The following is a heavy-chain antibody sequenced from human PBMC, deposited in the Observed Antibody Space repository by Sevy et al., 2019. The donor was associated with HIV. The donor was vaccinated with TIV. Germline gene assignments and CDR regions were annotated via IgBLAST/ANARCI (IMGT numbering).Heavy chain of an antibody. J-gene: IGHJ6*02. CDR1: GFTFSTYT. CDR3: AKGDSTFYGMDV. D-gene: IGHD6-13*01. CDR2: ISGSGGST. V-gene: IGHV3-23*01. Sequence: GGSLRLSRAASGFTFSTYTMNWVRQAPGKGLEWVSAISGSGGSTYYADSVKGRFTISRDKSKNTLYLQMNNLRAEDTAVYYCAKGDSTFYGMDVWGQGTTVTVSS.